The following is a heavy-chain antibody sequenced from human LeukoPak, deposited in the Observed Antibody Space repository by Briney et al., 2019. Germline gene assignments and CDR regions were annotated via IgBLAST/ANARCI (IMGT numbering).Heavy chain of an antibody. V-gene: IGHV3-9*01. CDR1: GFTFDDYA. D-gene: IGHD4-17*01. Sequence: GRSLRLSCAASGFTFDDYAMHWVRKAPGKGLGWVSGISWNSGSIGYADSVKGRFTISRDNAKNSLYLQMNSLRAEDTALYYCAKDEESGYGDYVGAFDIWGQGTMVTVSS. CDR3: AKDEESGYGDYVGAFDI. J-gene: IGHJ3*02. CDR2: ISWNSGSI.